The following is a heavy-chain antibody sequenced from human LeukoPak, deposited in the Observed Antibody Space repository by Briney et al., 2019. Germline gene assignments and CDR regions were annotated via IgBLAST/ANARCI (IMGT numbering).Heavy chain of an antibody. Sequence: GGSLRLSCAASGFTFRNYWMHWVRQVPGKGLVWVARMNSDGTSIIHADSVKGRFTISRDNAENTLYLQMNSLRPEDTALYYCARSQSGVFDVWGQGTMVIVSS. D-gene: IGHD2-15*01. J-gene: IGHJ3*01. V-gene: IGHV3-74*01. CDR3: ARSQSGVFDV. CDR2: MNSDGTSI. CDR1: GFTFRNYW.